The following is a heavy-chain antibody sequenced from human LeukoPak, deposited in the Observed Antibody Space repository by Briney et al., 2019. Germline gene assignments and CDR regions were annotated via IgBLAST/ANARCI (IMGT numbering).Heavy chain of an antibody. J-gene: IGHJ4*02. CDR1: GFTFNNYA. Sequence: QTGGSLRLSCAASGFTFNNYAMNWVRQAPGKGLEWVSYITISSSTTYYADSVKGRFTISRDNAKNSLYLQMNSLTAGDTAVYYCSREDYWGQGTLVTVSS. V-gene: IGHV3-48*01. CDR3: SREDY. CDR2: ITISSSTT.